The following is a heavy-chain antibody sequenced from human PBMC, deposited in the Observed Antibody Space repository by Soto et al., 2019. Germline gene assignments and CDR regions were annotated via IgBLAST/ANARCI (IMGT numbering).Heavy chain of an antibody. CDR3: YTLSLLDAYPIY. V-gene: IGHV3-23*01. D-gene: IGHD2-15*01. CDR2: ISGSGGST. CDR1: GYTLSSYA. Sequence: REGSLRLSCAPCGYTLSSYAMSWVRQAPGKGLEWVSAISGSGGSTYYADSVKGRFTISRDNSKNTLYLQMNSFFFNDTAITEIYTLSLLDAYPIYWGQGTLVTVSS. J-gene: IGHJ4*02.